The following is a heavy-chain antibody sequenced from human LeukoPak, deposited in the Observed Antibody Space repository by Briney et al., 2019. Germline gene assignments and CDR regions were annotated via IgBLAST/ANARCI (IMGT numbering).Heavy chain of an antibody. CDR1: GFTFSSYA. Sequence: GGSLRLSCAASGFTFSSYAMSWVRQAPGKGLEWVSAISGSGGSTYYADSVKGRFTISRDNSKNTLYLQMNSLRAEDTAVYYCAKDQRKTIVVVPAAIQWGIDYWGQGTLVTVSS. D-gene: IGHD2-2*02. J-gene: IGHJ4*02. CDR3: AKDQRKTIVVVPAAIQWGIDY. CDR2: ISGSGGST. V-gene: IGHV3-23*01.